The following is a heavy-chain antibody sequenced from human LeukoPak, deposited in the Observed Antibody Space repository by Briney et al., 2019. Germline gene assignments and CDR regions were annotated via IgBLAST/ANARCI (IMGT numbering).Heavy chain of an antibody. Sequence: SVKVSCKASGGTFSSYAISWVRQAPGQGLEWMGGIIPIFGTANYAQKFQGRVTITADESTSTAYMELSSLRSEDTAVYYCAREIVVVPAAIFGWFDPWGQGTLVTVSS. CDR3: AREIVVVPAAIFGWFDP. J-gene: IGHJ5*02. CDR1: GGTFSSYA. V-gene: IGHV1-69*01. CDR2: IIPIFGTA. D-gene: IGHD2-2*01.